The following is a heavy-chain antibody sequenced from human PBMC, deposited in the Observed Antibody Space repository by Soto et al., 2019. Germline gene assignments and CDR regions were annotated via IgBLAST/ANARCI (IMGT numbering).Heavy chain of an antibody. Sequence: GWSLRLSCAASGFTFSSYGMHWVRQAPGKGLEWVAVISYDGSNKYYADSVKGRFTISRDNSKNTLYLQMNSLRAEDTAVYYCAKDNKQWLVIGNWFDPWGQGTLVTVSS. CDR2: ISYDGSNK. CDR1: GFTFSSYG. D-gene: IGHD6-19*01. CDR3: AKDNKQWLVIGNWFDP. J-gene: IGHJ5*02. V-gene: IGHV3-30*18.